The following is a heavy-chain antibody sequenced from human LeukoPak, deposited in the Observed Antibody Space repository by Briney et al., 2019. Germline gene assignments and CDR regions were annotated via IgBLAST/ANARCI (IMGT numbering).Heavy chain of an antibody. CDR2: ISGSGGST. CDR3: ARAGIAAAGDY. D-gene: IGHD6-13*01. V-gene: IGHV3-23*01. Sequence: GGSLRLSCAASGFTFSSYAMSWVRQAPGKGLEWVSAISGSGGSTYYADSVKGRFTISRDNAKNSLYLQMNSLRAEDTAVYYCARAGIAAAGDYWGQGTLVTVSS. J-gene: IGHJ4*02. CDR1: GFTFSSYA.